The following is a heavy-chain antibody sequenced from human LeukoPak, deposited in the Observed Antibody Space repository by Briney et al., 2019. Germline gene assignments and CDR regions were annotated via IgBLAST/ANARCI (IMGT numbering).Heavy chain of an antibody. CDR1: DGSISTSSYY. V-gene: IGHV4-39*01. Sequence: SETLSLTCTVSDGSISTSSYYWGWIRQPPGKGLEWIGTIYYSGRIDYNPSLKSRVTISVDTSKNQFSLKLSSVTVADTAVYYCAGLRGYSSSWGQGTLVTVSS. CDR3: AGLRGYSSS. CDR2: IYYSGRI. D-gene: IGHD5-18*01. J-gene: IGHJ5*02.